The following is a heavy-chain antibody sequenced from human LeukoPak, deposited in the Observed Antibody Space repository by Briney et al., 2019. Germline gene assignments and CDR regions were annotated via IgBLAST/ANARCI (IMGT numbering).Heavy chain of an antibody. Sequence: ASVKVSCKASGYTFTSYDFNWVRQATGQRPEWMGWMSPNSGDTGYAQKFQDRVTMTRNTSISTAYMELSSLRSDDTAVYYCARDSSHRVFDYWGQGTLVTVSS. CDR2: MSPNSGDT. D-gene: IGHD6-13*01. CDR3: ARDSSHRVFDY. CDR1: GYTFTSYD. J-gene: IGHJ4*02. V-gene: IGHV1-8*01.